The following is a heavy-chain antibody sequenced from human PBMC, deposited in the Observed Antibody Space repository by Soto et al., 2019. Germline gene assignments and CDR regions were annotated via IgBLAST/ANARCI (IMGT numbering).Heavy chain of an antibody. CDR2: IYWDDDK. D-gene: IGHD3-10*01. J-gene: IGHJ6*02. CDR1: GFSLSTSGVG. V-gene: IGHV2-5*02. Sequence: QITLKESGPTLVKPTQTLTLTCTFSGFSLSTSGVGVGWIRQPPGKALEWLALIYWDDDKRYSPSLKSRLTITTDTHENQLALTMTNMDPVDTATYYCPQSPGGYYYCGMDVWGQGTTVTGSS. CDR3: PQSPGGYYYCGMDV.